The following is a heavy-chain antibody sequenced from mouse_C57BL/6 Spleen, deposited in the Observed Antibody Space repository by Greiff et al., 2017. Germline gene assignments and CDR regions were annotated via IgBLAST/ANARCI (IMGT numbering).Heavy chain of an antibody. D-gene: IGHD2-3*01. CDR3: ARALYDGYFYAMDY. V-gene: IGHV2-2*01. CDR1: GFSLTSYG. J-gene: IGHJ4*01. Sequence: QVQLQQSGPGLVQPSQSLSITCTVSGFSLTSYGVHWVRQSPGKGLEWLGVIWSGGSTDYNAAFISRLSISKDNSKSHVFFKLNSLQADDTAIYYCARALYDGYFYAMDYWGQGTSVTVSS. CDR2: IWSGGST.